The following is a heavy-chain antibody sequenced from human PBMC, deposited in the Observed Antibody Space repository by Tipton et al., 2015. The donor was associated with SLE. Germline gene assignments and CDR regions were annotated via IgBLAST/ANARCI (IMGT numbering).Heavy chain of an antibody. D-gene: IGHD3-3*01. Sequence: TLSLTCSLSGDSITSRNYYWGWFRQSPGKGLEWIASIYYTGSTFYSPSLKRRVSIFVDTSKNQFSLKLRSVSAADTAVYYCARLLRFLEGIPGYFGMDVWGQGTTVTVSS. CDR1: GDSITSRNYY. V-gene: IGHV4-39*07. J-gene: IGHJ6*02. CDR3: ARLLRFLEGIPGYFGMDV. CDR2: IYYTGST.